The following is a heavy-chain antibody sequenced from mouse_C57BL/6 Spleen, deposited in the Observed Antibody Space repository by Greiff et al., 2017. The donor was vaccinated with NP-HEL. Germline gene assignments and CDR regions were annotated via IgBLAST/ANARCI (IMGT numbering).Heavy chain of an antibody. V-gene: IGHV1-55*01. CDR3: ARLKDYDRYFDV. D-gene: IGHD2-4*01. CDR2: IYPGSGST. Sequence: VQLQQPGAELVKPGASVKMSCKASGYTFTSYWITWVKQRPGQGLEWIGDIYPGSGSTNYNEKFKSKATLTVETSSSTAYMQLSSLTSEDSAVYYCARLKDYDRYFDVWGTGTTVTVSS. J-gene: IGHJ1*03. CDR1: GYTFTSYW.